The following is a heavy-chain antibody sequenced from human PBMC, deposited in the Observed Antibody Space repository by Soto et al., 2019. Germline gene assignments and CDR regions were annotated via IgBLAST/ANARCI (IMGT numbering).Heavy chain of an antibody. CDR1: GFSLSTSGVG. J-gene: IGHJ4*02. CDR3: AHSALHMITFGGVGVTGYDY. CDR2: IYWDDDK. Sequence: QITLKESGPTLVKPTQTLTLTCTFSGFSLSTSGVGVGWIRQPPGKALEWLALIYWDDDKRYSPSLKSRLTITKDTSKIQVVLTMTNMDPLDTATYYCAHSALHMITFGGVGVTGYDYWGQGTLVTVSS. V-gene: IGHV2-5*02. D-gene: IGHD3-16*01.